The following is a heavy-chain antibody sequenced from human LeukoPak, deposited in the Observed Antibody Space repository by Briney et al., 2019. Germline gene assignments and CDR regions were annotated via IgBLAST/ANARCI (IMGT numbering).Heavy chain of an antibody. CDR1: GFTFDDYA. CDR3: AKDPYYDSSGYYGGDFDY. D-gene: IGHD3-22*01. V-gene: IGHV3-43*02. Sequence: PGGSLRLSCAASGFTFDDYAMHWVRQAPGKGLEWVSRISGDGGSTYYADSVKGRFTISRDNSKNSLYLQMNSLRTEDTALYYCAKDPYYDSSGYYGGDFDYWGQGTLVTVSS. J-gene: IGHJ4*02. CDR2: ISGDGGST.